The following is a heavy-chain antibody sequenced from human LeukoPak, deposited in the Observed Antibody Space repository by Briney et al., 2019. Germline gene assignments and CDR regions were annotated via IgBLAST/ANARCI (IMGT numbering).Heavy chain of an antibody. CDR1: GGSISGDY. V-gene: IGHV4-4*07. J-gene: IGHJ4*02. Sequence: SETLSLTCTVSGGSISGDYWSWIRQPAGKGLEWIGRIYTSGSTNYNPSLKSRVTISVDTSKNQFSLKLTSVTAADTAVYYCARINWNGGYYFDYWGQGTLVTVSS. CDR2: IYTSGST. CDR3: ARINWNGGYYFDY. D-gene: IGHD1-20*01.